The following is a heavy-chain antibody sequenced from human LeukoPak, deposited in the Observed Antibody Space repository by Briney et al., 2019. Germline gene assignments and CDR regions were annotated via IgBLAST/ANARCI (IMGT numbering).Heavy chain of an antibody. V-gene: IGHV1-69*05. D-gene: IGHD5-24*01. CDR3: ARDKIRRDGYNPDY. Sequence: ALVKVSCKASGGTFSSYAISWVRQAPGQGLEWMGRIIPIFGTANYAQKFQGRVTITTDESTSTAYMELSSLRSEDTAVYYCARDKIRRDGYNPDYWGQGTLVTVSS. J-gene: IGHJ4*02. CDR2: IIPIFGTA. CDR1: GGTFSSYA.